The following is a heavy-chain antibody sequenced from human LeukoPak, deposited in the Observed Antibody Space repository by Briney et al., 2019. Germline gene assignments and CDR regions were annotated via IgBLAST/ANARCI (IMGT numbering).Heavy chain of an antibody. CDR2: ISSSSSYI. Sequence: GGSPRLSCAASGFTFSSYSMNWVRQAPGKGLEWVSSISSSSSYIYYADSVKGRFTISRDNAKNSLYLQMNSLRAEDTAVYYCARDLCASCYFFDYWGQGTLVTVSS. D-gene: IGHD2-2*01. V-gene: IGHV3-21*01. CDR1: GFTFSSYS. CDR3: ARDLCASCYFFDY. J-gene: IGHJ4*02.